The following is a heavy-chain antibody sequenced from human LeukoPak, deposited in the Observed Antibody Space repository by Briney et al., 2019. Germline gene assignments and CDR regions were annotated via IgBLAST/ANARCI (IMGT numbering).Heavy chain of an antibody. CDR3: ARDRPLGYCSSTSCYSIDP. CDR1: GYTFTGYY. J-gene: IGHJ5*02. D-gene: IGHD2-2*01. V-gene: IGHV1-2*06. CDR2: INPNSGGT. Sequence: ASVKVSCKASGYTFTGYYMHWVRQAPGQGLEWMGRINPNSGGTNYAQKFQGRVTMTRDTSISTAYMELSRLRSDDTPVYYCARDRPLGYCSSTSCYSIDPWGQGTLVTVSS.